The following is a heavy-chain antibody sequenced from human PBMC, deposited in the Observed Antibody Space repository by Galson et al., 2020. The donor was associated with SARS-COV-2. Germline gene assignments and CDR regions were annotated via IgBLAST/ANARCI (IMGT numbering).Heavy chain of an antibody. J-gene: IGHJ4*02. D-gene: IGHD2-2*02. V-gene: IGHV4-39*01. CDR3: ARVPYTDGNTYMGYFDY. CDR1: GGSISTSTYY. Sequence: SETLSLTCTVSGGSISTSTYYWGWIRQPPGKGLEWIGTIYYSGSTYYNPSLKSRVTISVDTSKNQFFLKLSSVTAADTAVYYCARVPYTDGNTYMGYFDYWGRGTLVTVSS. CDR2: IYYSGST.